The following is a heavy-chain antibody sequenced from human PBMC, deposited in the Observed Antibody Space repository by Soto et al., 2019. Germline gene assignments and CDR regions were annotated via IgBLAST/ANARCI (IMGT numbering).Heavy chain of an antibody. V-gene: IGHV4-59*01. J-gene: IGHJ6*02. D-gene: IGHD3-3*01. CDR1: GGSISSYY. Sequence: SETLSLTWTVSGGSISSYYWSWIRQPPGKGLEWIGYIYYSGSTNYNPSLKSRVTISVDTSKNQFSLKLSSVTAADTAVYYCARDKDFWSGYPSLYGMDVWGQGTTVTVSS. CDR3: ARDKDFWSGYPSLYGMDV. CDR2: IYYSGST.